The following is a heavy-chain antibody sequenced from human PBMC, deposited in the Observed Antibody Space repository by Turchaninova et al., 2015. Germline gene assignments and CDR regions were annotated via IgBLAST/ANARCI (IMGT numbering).Heavy chain of an antibody. CDR3: AKASGKFCSSTSCFFTN. CDR2: VSGSGLTT. Sequence: GGSLRPSCAASGFTLSSYAMTWVRQGQAKGLEWVLTVSGSGLTTHHAESIRGRFTFSRDDSKSTLYLQISRLRAEDSAVYYCAKASGKFCSSTSCFFTNWGQGTLVTVSS. V-gene: IGHV3-23*01. CDR1: GFTLSSYA. J-gene: IGHJ4*02. D-gene: IGHD2-2*01.